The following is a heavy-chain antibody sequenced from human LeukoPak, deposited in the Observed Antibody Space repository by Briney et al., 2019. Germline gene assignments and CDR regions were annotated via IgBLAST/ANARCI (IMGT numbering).Heavy chain of an antibody. J-gene: IGHJ4*02. D-gene: IGHD2-2*01. CDR2: ISSSSSYT. CDR3: ARDPGPAAIY. Sequence: GGSLRLSCAASGFTFSSYSMNWVRQAPGKGLEWVSSISSSSSYTYYADSVKGRFTISRDNAKNSLYLQMNSLRAEDTAVYYCARDPGPAAIYWGQGTLVTVSS. CDR1: GFTFSSYS. V-gene: IGHV3-21*01.